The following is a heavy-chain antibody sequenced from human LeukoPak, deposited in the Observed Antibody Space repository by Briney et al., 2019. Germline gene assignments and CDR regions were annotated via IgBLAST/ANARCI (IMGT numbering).Heavy chain of an antibody. CDR3: ARDGGATMVRGVATYDS. V-gene: IGHV3-53*01. CDR2: IYSGGST. CDR1: GFTVSSNY. J-gene: IGHJ4*02. D-gene: IGHD3-10*01. Sequence: GGSLRLSCAASGFTVSSNYMSWVRQAPGKGLEWVSVIYSGGSTYYADSVKGRFTISRDNAKNSLYLQMNSLRAEDTAVYYCARDGGATMVRGVATYDSWGQGTLVTVSS.